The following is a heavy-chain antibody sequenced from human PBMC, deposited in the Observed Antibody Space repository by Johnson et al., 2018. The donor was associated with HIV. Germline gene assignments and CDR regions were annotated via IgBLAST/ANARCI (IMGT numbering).Heavy chain of an antibody. V-gene: IGHV3-11*04. CDR2: ISSSGSTI. CDR1: GFTFSDYY. Sequence: QMLLVESGGGVVQPGRSLRLSCAASGFTFSDYYMSWIRQAPGKGLEWVSYISSSGSTIYYADSVKGRFTISRDNAKNSLYLQMNSLRAEDTAVYYCAKDEYSSSSRVEGAVDIWGQGTMVTVSS. J-gene: IGHJ3*02. D-gene: IGHD6-6*01. CDR3: AKDEYSSSSRVEGAVDI.